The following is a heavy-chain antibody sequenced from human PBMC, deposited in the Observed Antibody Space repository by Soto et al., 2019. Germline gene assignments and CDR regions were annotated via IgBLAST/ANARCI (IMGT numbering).Heavy chain of an antibody. CDR2: ISGSGGST. Sequence: EVQLLESGGGLVQPGGSLRLSCAASGFTFSSYAMSWVRQAPGKGLEWVSTISGSGGSTYYADSAKGRFTISRDNSKNTLDLQMNSLGAEDTAIYYCAKLDYGDYGGVDYWGQGTLVTVSS. CDR3: AKLDYGDYGGVDY. D-gene: IGHD4-17*01. V-gene: IGHV3-23*01. CDR1: GFTFSSYA. J-gene: IGHJ4*02.